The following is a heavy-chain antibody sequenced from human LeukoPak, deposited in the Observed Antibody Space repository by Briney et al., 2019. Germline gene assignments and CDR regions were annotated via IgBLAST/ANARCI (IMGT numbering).Heavy chain of an antibody. D-gene: IGHD6-6*01. J-gene: IGHJ4*02. CDR3: VRDLNSAARSFFDY. CDR1: GYTFISFG. V-gene: IGHV1-18*01. Sequence: ASVKVSCKASGYTFISFGFSWVRRAPGQGPEWMGWISGYTGNTNYAQRFQGRVTMTTDTSTSTAYMELRTLRSDDTAVYYCVRDLNSAARSFFDYWGPGTLVTVSS. CDR2: ISGYTGNT.